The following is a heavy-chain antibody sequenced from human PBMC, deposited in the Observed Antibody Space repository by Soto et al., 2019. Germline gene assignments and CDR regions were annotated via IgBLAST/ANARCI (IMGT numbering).Heavy chain of an antibody. Sequence: GGSLRLSCAASGSTFSSYAMSCVRQAPGKGLEWVSAISGSGGSTYYADSAKGRFTISRDNSKNTLYLQMNSLRAEDTAVYYCAKFSSGYLGYWGQGTLVTVSS. D-gene: IGHD3-22*01. CDR2: ISGSGGST. CDR1: GSTFSSYA. V-gene: IGHV3-23*01. J-gene: IGHJ4*02. CDR3: AKFSSGYLGY.